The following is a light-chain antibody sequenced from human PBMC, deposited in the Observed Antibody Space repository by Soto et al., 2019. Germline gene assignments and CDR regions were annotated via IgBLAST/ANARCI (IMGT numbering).Light chain of an antibody. CDR3: QQYGSSSIT. CDR2: DAS. Sequence: EVVMRQSPATLSVSPGEGATLSCRASQGIGDTLAWYQHKPGQAPRLLIYDASNRATGIPDRFSGSGSGTDFTLTISRLEPEDFAVYYCQQYGSSSITFGQGTRLEIK. CDR1: QGIGDT. V-gene: IGKV3-20*01. J-gene: IGKJ5*01.